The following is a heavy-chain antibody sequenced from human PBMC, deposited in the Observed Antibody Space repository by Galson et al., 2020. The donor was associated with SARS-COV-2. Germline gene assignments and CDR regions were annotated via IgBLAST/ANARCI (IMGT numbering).Heavy chain of an antibody. D-gene: IGHD3-10*01. J-gene: IGHJ4*02. Sequence: PSETLSLTCTVSGGSTSSYYWNWIRQSPGKGLEWIGYIYYSGSPNYNPSLKSRVTISVDTSKNQLSLRLKSVTAADTAVYYCAREGSGGYTPFDYWGQGTLVTVSS. V-gene: IGHV4-59*01. CDR1: GGSTSSYY. CDR2: IYYSGSP. CDR3: AREGSGGYTPFDY.